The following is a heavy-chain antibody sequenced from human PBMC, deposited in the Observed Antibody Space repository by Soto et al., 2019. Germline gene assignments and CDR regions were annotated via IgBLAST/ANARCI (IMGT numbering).Heavy chain of an antibody. CDR2: ISSSSSYI. CDR1: GFTFSSYS. J-gene: IGHJ4*02. Sequence: GGSLRLSCAASGFTFSSYSMNWVRQAPGKGLEWVSSISSSSSYIYYADSVKGRFTISRDNAKNSLYLQMNSLRAEDTAAYYCARDTVTTKYYFDYWGQGTLVTVSS. D-gene: IGHD4-17*01. V-gene: IGHV3-21*01. CDR3: ARDTVTTKYYFDY.